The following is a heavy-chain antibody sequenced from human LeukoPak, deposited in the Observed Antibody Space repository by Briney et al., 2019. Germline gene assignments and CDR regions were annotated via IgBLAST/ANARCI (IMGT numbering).Heavy chain of an antibody. D-gene: IGHD6-13*01. CDR3: AKTGYCSSWSPDY. CDR1: GFTFSNYA. J-gene: IGHJ4*02. Sequence: GGSLRFYCAASGFTFSNYAMHWVRQAPGKGLEWVALISYAGSNKYYADSVKGRFTISRDNSKNTLYLQMNSLRAEDTAVYYCAKTGYCSSWSPDYWGQGTLVTAPS. CDR2: ISYAGSNK. V-gene: IGHV3-30-3*02.